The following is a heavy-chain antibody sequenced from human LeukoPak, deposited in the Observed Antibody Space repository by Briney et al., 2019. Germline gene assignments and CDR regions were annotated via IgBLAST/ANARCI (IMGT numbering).Heavy chain of an antibody. Sequence: GGSLRLSCAASVFTFCSYGMHWVRQAPCKGLEWVVNINQDGSQKYYVDSVKGRFTISRDNAKNSLYLQMNSLRAEDTAVYYCARVEGPWGQGTLVTVSS. CDR1: VFTFCSYG. CDR3: ARVEGP. V-gene: IGHV3-7*03. CDR2: INQDGSQK. J-gene: IGHJ4*02.